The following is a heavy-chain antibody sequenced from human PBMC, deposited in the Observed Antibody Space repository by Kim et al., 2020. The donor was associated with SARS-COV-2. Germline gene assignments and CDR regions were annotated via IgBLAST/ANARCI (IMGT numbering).Heavy chain of an antibody. J-gene: IGHJ4*02. D-gene: IGHD3-22*01. CDR3: ARGQDTYYYDSSGFHPFDY. CDR1: GGTFSSYA. V-gene: IGHV1-69*13. Sequence: SVKVSCKASGGTFSSYAISWVRQAPGQGLEWMGGIIPIFGTANYAQKFQGRVTITADESTSTAYMELSSLRSEDTAVYYCARGQDTYYYDSSGFHPFDYWGQGTLVTVSS. CDR2: IIPIFGTA.